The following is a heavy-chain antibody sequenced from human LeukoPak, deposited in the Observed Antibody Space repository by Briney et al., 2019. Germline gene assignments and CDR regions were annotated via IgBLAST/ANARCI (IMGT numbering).Heavy chain of an antibody. CDR3: ARQKWEQQGRDYYFNGLDV. J-gene: IGHJ6*02. D-gene: IGHD1/OR15-1a*01. CDR2: IYLYGTT. CDR1: IGSISSSKW. V-gene: IGHV4-4*02. Sequence: SETLSLTCSVSIGSISSSKWWSWVRQSPVKGLEWIGEIYLYGTTNYNPSFTSRVTMSVDRSRNQFSLKLTSVTAADTAVYYCARQKWEQQGRDYYFNGLDVWGPGTMVIVSS.